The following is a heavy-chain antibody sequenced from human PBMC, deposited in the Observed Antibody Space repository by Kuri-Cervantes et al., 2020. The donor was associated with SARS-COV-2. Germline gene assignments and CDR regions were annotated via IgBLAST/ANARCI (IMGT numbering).Heavy chain of an antibody. V-gene: IGHV4-59*08. CDR2: IYYSGST. CDR1: GGSISSYY. CDR3: ARKSLVFGDGFDP. D-gene: IGHD3-10*02. Sequence: SETLSLTCTVSGGSISSYYWSWIRQPPGKGLEWIGYIYYSGSTNYNPSLKRRVTISVETSNNQSALKLISLTAADTAVYFCARKSLVFGDGFDPWGQGTQVTVSS. J-gene: IGHJ5*02.